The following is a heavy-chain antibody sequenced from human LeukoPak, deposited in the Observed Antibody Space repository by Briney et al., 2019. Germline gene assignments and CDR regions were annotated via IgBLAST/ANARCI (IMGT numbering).Heavy chain of an antibody. CDR1: GFTFSSYS. J-gene: IGHJ4*02. CDR3: ARDPGDPGIAVAGTGGLDY. Sequence: PGGSLRLSCAASGFTFSSYSMNWVRQAPGKGLEWVAVISYDGSNKYYADSVKGRFTISRDNSKNTLYLQMNSLRAEDTAVYYCARDPGDPGIAVAGTGGLDYWGQGTLVTVSS. D-gene: IGHD6-19*01. V-gene: IGHV3-30*03. CDR2: ISYDGSNK.